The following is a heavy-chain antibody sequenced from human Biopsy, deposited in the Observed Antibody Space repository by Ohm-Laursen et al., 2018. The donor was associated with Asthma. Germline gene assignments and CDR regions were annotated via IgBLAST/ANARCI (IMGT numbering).Heavy chain of an antibody. D-gene: IGHD3-3*02. Sequence: SLRLSCSAPGFTFGDYWMSWVRQVPGKGLEWVASIKHDGSEKNHVDSLKGRFTISRDNAKNSLYLQMNSLRAEDTAGYYCARTFHFWSPYHAEHYQLWGQGTLVTVSS. CDR3: ARTFHFWSPYHAEHYQL. J-gene: IGHJ1*01. V-gene: IGHV3-7*01. CDR2: IKHDGSEK. CDR1: GFTFGDYW.